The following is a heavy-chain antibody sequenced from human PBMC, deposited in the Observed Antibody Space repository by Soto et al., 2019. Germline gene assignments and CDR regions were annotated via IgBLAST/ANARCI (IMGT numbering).Heavy chain of an antibody. CDR1: GFTFSSYG. J-gene: IGHJ2*01. Sequence: GSLRLSCAASGFTFSSYGMHWVRQAPGKGLEWVAVIWYDGSNKYYADSVKGRFTISRDNSKNTLYLQMNSLGAEDTAVYYCARIPQIAVAGARSGYFDLWGRGTLVTVSS. V-gene: IGHV3-33*01. CDR2: IWYDGSNK. D-gene: IGHD6-19*01. CDR3: ARIPQIAVAGARSGYFDL.